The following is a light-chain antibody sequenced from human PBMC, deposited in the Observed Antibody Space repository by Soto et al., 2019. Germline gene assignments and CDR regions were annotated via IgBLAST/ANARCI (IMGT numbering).Light chain of an antibody. V-gene: IGLV2-18*01. CDR3: SLYTSENTDV. J-gene: IGLJ1*01. Sequence: QSALTQPPSVSGSPGQSVTISCTGTSSDFVSYNRVSWYQQPPDTAPQLIIYDARNPPAGVPDCFSGFKTGITASLTISGLQAEDEADYYCSLYTSENTDVLGTGTQLTV. CDR1: SSDFVSYNR. CDR2: DAR.